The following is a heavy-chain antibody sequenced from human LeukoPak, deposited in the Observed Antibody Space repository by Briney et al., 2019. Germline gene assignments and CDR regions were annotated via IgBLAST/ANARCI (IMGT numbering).Heavy chain of an antibody. V-gene: IGHV3-9*01. Sequence: GGSLRLSCSASGFTFDNYAMHWVRQAPMKGLEWVASINWRSDEIGYADSVKGRFTISRDNAKNSLYLQMNSLRAEDTAVYYCARDWFHAIDYWGQGTLVTVSS. CDR3: ARDWFHAIDY. D-gene: IGHD2/OR15-2a*01. CDR2: INWRSDEI. J-gene: IGHJ4*02. CDR1: GFTFDNYA.